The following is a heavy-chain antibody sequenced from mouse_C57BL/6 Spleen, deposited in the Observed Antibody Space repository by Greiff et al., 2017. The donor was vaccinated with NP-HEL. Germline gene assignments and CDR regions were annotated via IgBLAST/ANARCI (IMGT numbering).Heavy chain of an antibody. Sequence: EVQRVESGEGLVKPGGSLKLSCAASGFTFSSYAMSWVRQTPEKRLEWVAYISSGGDYIYYADTVKGRFTISRDNARNTLYLQMSSLKSEDTATYYCARDGIYEGGFAYWGQGTLVTVSA. D-gene: IGHD1-3*01. CDR3: ARDGIYEGGFAY. CDR2: ISSGGDYI. J-gene: IGHJ3*01. CDR1: GFTFSSYA. V-gene: IGHV5S21*01.